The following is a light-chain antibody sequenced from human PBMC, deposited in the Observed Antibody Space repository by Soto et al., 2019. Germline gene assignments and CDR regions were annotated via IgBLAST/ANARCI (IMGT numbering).Light chain of an antibody. V-gene: IGKV4-1*01. J-gene: IGKJ1*01. Sequence: DIVMTQSPDSLAVSLGERATINCKSSQSVLYSSNNKNYLAWYQQKPGQPPKLLIYWASTRESGVPDRFSGSGSGTDFTLTIGSLQAEDVAVYYCQQYYSTPPPWTFGQGTKVEIK. CDR3: QQYYSTPPPWT. CDR2: WAS. CDR1: QSVLYSSNNKNY.